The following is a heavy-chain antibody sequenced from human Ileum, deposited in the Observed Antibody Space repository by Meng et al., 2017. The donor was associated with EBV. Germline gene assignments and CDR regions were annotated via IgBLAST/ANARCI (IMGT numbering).Heavy chain of an antibody. V-gene: IGHV1-3*01. Sequence: VHLGKVCAEVKQPGASVKVSCKASGLTFTDYVIQWVRQASGQRPEWMGWIIVGTGRTEYSQNLQGRVTITWDTSASTAYMELSSLRSEDTAVYYCARDSVIAAGSYCDYWGQGALVTVSS. CDR3: ARDSVIAAGSYCDY. CDR1: GLTFTDYV. J-gene: IGHJ4*02. D-gene: IGHD6-13*01. CDR2: IIVGTGRT.